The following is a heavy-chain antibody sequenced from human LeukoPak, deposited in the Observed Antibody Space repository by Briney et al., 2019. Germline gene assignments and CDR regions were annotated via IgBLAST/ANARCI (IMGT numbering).Heavy chain of an antibody. J-gene: IGHJ4*02. CDR3: ARGGYSYGYDGAYFDY. CDR1: GGSISSGGYY. CDR2: IYYSGST. Sequence: SETLSLTCTVSGGSISSGGYYWSWIRQPPGKGLESIGYIYYSGSTNYNPSLKSRVTISVDTSKNQFSLKLSSVTAADTAVYYCARGGYSYGYDGAYFDYWGQGTLVTVSS. D-gene: IGHD5-18*01. V-gene: IGHV4-61*08.